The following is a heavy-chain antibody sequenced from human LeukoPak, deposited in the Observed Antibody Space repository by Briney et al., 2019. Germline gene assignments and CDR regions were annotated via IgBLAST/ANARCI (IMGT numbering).Heavy chain of an antibody. CDR1: GYSITGYW. CDR2: IYPGDSRI. Sequence: AGEFLKICCEGFGYSITGYWIGWVRQMPREGMEWMGVIYPGDSRIRYNPCFQGQVTISVDKAISTAYLQWVSLKASDTAMYYCACRDLTSTWSFPWGQGTLVTVSS. J-gene: IGHJ5*02. CDR3: ACRDLTSTWSFP. D-gene: IGHD6-13*01. V-gene: IGHV5-51*01.